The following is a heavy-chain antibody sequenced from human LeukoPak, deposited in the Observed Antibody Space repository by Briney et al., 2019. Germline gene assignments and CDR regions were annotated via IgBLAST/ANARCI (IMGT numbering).Heavy chain of an antibody. J-gene: IGHJ6*03. CDR1: GFTFSSYG. D-gene: IGHD3-22*01. CDR3: AKAAMIVVKYYYYYYYMDV. CDR2: ISYDGSNK. Sequence: PGRSLRLSCAASGFTFSSYGMHWVRQAPGKGLEWVAVISYDGSNKYYADSVKGRFTISRDNSKNTLYLQMNSLRAEDTAVYYCAKAAMIVVKYYYYYYYMDVWGKGTTVTVSS. V-gene: IGHV3-30*18.